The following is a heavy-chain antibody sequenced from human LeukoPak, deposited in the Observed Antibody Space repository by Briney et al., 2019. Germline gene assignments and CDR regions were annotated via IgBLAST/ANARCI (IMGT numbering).Heavy chain of an antibody. CDR3: ARGYNC. D-gene: IGHD3-10*01. J-gene: IGHJ4*02. CDR1: GFTLNNYA. V-gene: IGHV3-23*01. CDR2: ISGGGETT. Sequence: PGGSLRLSCAASGFTLNNYAMNWVRQAPGKGLEWVSSISGGGETTYYADSAKGRFTISRDNSQNTLYLQMNSLRAEDTAVYYCARGYNCWGQGTLVTVSS.